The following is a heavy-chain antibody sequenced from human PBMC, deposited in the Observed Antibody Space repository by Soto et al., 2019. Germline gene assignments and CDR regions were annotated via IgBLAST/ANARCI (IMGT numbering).Heavy chain of an antibody. Sequence: SETLSLTCTVSGGSISSSSYYWGWIRQPPGKGLEWIGSIYYSGSTYYNPSLKGRVTISVDTSKNQFSLKLSSVTAADTAVYYCARRDNYYYYGMEDWGQGTTVTVSS. CDR3: ARRDNYYYYGMED. CDR2: IYYSGST. V-gene: IGHV4-39*01. J-gene: IGHJ6*02. CDR1: GGSISSSSYY.